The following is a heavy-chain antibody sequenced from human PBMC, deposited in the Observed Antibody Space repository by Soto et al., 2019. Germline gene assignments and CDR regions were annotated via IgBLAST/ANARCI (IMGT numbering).Heavy chain of an antibody. J-gene: IGHJ5*02. CDR1: GGSFSGYY. Sequence: SETLSLTCAVYGGSFSGYYWSWLRQPPGKGLEWIGEINHSGSPNYNPSLKSRVTISVDTSKNQFSLKMTSVTAADTAVYYCATANWSHDYLDPRGQGTLVTVSS. CDR2: INHSGSP. V-gene: IGHV4-34*01. CDR3: ATANWSHDYLDP. D-gene: IGHD1-1*01.